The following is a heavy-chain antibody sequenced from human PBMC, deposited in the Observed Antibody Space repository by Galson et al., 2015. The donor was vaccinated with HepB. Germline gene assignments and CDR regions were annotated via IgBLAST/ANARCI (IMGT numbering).Heavy chain of an antibody. Sequence: SLRLSCAASGFTFSSYGMHWVRQAPGKGLEWVAFIRYDGSNKYYADSVKGRFTISRDNSKNMLYLQMNSLRAEDTAVYYCAKDSNGSGSYLDYWGQGTLVTVSS. D-gene: IGHD3-10*01. CDR3: AKDSNGSGSYLDY. V-gene: IGHV3-30*02. J-gene: IGHJ4*02. CDR2: IRYDGSNK. CDR1: GFTFSSYG.